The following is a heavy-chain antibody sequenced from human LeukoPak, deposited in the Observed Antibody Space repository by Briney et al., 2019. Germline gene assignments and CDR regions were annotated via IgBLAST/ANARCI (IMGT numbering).Heavy chain of an antibody. D-gene: IGHD3-9*01. Sequence: PGGSLRLSCAASGFAFSSCGMHWVRQAPGKGLEWVAFMLFDGSNKYFADSVKGRFTISRDNFKNTLFLQMNTLRAEDTAIYYCVKSVSTGLGVIDFWGQGTLVTVSS. V-gene: IGHV3-30*18. J-gene: IGHJ4*02. CDR3: VKSVSTGLGVIDF. CDR2: MLFDGSNK. CDR1: GFAFSSCG.